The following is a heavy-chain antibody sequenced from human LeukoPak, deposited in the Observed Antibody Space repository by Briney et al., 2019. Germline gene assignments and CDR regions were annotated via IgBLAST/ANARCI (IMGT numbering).Heavy chain of an antibody. V-gene: IGHV3-30*03. Sequence: GGSLRLSCAASGFTFSSYWMHWVRQAPGKGLEWVAVISYDGSNKYYADSVKGRFTISRDNSKNTLYLQMNSLRAEDTAVYYCASSWAYFDSWGQGTLVTVSS. CDR1: GFTFSSYW. CDR3: ASSWAYFDS. J-gene: IGHJ4*02. D-gene: IGHD6-13*01. CDR2: ISYDGSNK.